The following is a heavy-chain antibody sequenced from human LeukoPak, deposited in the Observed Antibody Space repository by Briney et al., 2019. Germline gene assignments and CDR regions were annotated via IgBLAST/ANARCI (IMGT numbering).Heavy chain of an antibody. CDR3: ARAGAMSGSYFMDV. CDR2: MNPNSGNT. D-gene: IGHD1-26*01. Sequence: ASVKVSCKASGYTFTSYGISWVRQATGQGLEWMGWMNPNSGNTGYAQKFQGRVTITRNTSISTAYMELSSLRSEDTAVYYCARAGAMSGSYFMDVWGKGTTVTVSS. V-gene: IGHV1-8*03. CDR1: GYTFTSYG. J-gene: IGHJ6*03.